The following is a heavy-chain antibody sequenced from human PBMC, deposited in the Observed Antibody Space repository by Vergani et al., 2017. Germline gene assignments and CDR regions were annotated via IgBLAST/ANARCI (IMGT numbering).Heavy chain of an antibody. CDR1: GGSISSYY. CDR2: IYYSGST. Sequence: QVQLQESGPGLVKPSETLSLTCTVSGGSISSYYWSWIRQPPGKGLEWIGYIYYSGSTNYNPSLKSRVTISVDTSKNQFSLKLSSVTAADTAVYYCVGFVRDGYNPPVYWGQGTLVTVSS. D-gene: IGHD5-24*01. CDR3: VGFVRDGYNPPVY. V-gene: IGHV4-59*01. J-gene: IGHJ4*02.